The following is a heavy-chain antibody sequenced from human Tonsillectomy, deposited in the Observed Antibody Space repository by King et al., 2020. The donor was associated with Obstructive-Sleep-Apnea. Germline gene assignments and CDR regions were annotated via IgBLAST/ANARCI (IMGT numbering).Heavy chain of an antibody. D-gene: IGHD1-26*01. Sequence: VQLVESGGGLVKPGGSLRLSCAASGFTFSSYSMNWVRQAPGKGLEWVSSISSSSSYIYYAYSVKGRFTISRDNAKNSLYLQMNSLRAEDTAVYYCARGSYPVIYYFDYWGQGTLVTVSS. CDR2: ISSSSSYI. V-gene: IGHV3-21*01. CDR3: ARGSYPVIYYFDY. J-gene: IGHJ4*02. CDR1: GFTFSSYS.